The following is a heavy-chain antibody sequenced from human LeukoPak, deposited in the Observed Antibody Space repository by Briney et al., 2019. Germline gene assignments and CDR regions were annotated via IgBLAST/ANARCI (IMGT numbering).Heavy chain of an antibody. CDR2: MNPKSGGT. D-gene: IGHD2-8*01. J-gene: IGHJ5*01. Sequence: GASVKVSCKASGYTFTSYYMHWVRQAPGQGLEWMGWMNPKSGGTKYAQKFQDRVTMTRDTSTSTAYLELRSLRFDDTAVYYCARLMGNWFDSWGQGTLVTVSS. CDR3: ARLMGNWFDS. V-gene: IGHV1-2*02. CDR1: GYTFTSYY.